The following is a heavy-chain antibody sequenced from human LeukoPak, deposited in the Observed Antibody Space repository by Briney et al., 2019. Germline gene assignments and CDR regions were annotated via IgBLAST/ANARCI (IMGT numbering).Heavy chain of an antibody. Sequence: SETLSLTCTVSGGSISSSSYYWGWIRQPAGKGLEWIGRIYTSGSTNYNPSLKSRVTMSVDTSKNQFSLKLSSVTAADTAVYYCARSTLFYFDYWGQGALVTVSS. D-gene: IGHD2/OR15-2a*01. CDR3: ARSTLFYFDY. J-gene: IGHJ4*02. V-gene: IGHV4-61*02. CDR1: GGSISSSSYY. CDR2: IYTSGST.